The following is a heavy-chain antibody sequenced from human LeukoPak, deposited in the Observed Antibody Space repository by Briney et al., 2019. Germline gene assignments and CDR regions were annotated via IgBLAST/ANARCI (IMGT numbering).Heavy chain of an antibody. V-gene: IGHV1-18*01. D-gene: IGHD6-6*01. CDR3: ARVGIAARPRWYFDL. J-gene: IGHJ2*01. CDR2: ISAYNGNT. Sequence: ASVNVSCKASGYTFTSYGISWVRQAPGQGLEWMGWISAYNGNTNYAQKLQGRVTMTTDTSTSTAYMELRSLRSDDTAVYYCARVGIAARPRWYFDLWGRGTLVTVSS. CDR1: GYTFTSYG.